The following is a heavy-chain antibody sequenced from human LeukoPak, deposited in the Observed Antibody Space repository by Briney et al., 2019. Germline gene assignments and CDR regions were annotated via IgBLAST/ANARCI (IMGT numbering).Heavy chain of an antibody. CDR1: GYTFTGYY. J-gene: IGHJ4*02. D-gene: IGHD3-9*01. CDR2: INPNSGGT. Sequence: GASVKVSCKASGYTFTGYYMHWVRQAPGQGLEWMGWINPNSGGTNYAQKFQGRVTMTRDTSISTAYMELSRLRSDDTAVYYCASLAVYDILTGYSGNFDYWGQGTLVTVSS. CDR3: ASLAVYDILTGYSGNFDY. V-gene: IGHV1-2*02.